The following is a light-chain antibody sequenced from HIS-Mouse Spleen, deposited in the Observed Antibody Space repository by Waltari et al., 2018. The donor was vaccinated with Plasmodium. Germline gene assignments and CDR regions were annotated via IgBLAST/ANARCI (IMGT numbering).Light chain of an antibody. CDR3: MIWPSNASGV. V-gene: IGLV5-37*01. J-gene: IGLJ3*02. CDR2: YYSDSDK. Sequence: QPVLTQPPSSSASPGESARLTCTFPSDINVGSYNIYWYQQKPRSPPRYLLYYYSDSDKGQGSGVPSRFSGSKDASANTGILLISGLQSEDEADYYCMIWPSNASGVFGGGTKLTVL. CDR1: SDINVGSYN.